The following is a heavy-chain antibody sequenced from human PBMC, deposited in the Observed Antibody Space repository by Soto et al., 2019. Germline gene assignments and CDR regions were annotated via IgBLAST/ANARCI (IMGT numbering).Heavy chain of an antibody. J-gene: IGHJ5*02. CDR2: FDPEDGET. Sequence: ASVKVSCKVSGYTLTELSMHWVRQAPGKGLEWMGGFDPEDGETIYAQKFQGRVTMTEDTSTDTAYMELSSLRSEDTAVYYCASQGSSSDWFDPWGQGTLVTVSS. V-gene: IGHV1-24*01. CDR1: GYTLTELS. CDR3: ASQGSSSDWFDP. D-gene: IGHD6-6*01.